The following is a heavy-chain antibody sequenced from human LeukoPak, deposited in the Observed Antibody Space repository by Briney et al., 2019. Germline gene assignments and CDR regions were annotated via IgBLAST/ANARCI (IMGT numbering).Heavy chain of an antibody. CDR3: ARRSPRAYYYDSSGYYSN. J-gene: IGHJ3*01. CDR1: GSSFTSYW. D-gene: IGHD3-22*01. CDR2: IDPSDSYT. Sequence: GASLKISCKGSGSSFTSYWISWGRPMPGKGLEWMGRIDPSDSYTNYSPSFQGHVTISADKSISTAYLQWSSLKASDTAMYYCARRSPRAYYYDSSGYYSNWGQGTMVTVSS. V-gene: IGHV5-10-1*01.